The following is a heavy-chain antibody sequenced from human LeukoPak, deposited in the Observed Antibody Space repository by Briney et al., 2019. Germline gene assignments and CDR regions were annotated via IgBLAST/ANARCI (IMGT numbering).Heavy chain of an antibody. V-gene: IGHV1-69*13. CDR3: ARLGDNWFDP. CDR2: IIPIFGTA. CDR1: GGTFSSYA. J-gene: IGHJ5*02. Sequence: SVKVSCKASGGTFSSYAISWVRQAPGQGLEWMGGIIPIFGTANYAQKFQGRVTITADESTSTAYMELSSQRAEDTAVYYCARLGDNWFDPWGQGTLVTVSS.